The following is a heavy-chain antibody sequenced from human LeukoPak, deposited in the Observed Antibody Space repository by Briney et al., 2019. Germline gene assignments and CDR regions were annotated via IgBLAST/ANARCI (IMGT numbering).Heavy chain of an antibody. J-gene: IGHJ3*02. CDR1: GYTFTSYG. Sequence: ASVKVSCKASGYTFTSYGISWVRQAPGQGLEWMGWISAYNGNTNYAQKLQGRVTMTTDTSTSTAYMELSSLRSGDTAVYYCARDSSSNYYDSSGYLGAFDIWGQGTMVTVSS. CDR3: ARDSSSNYYDSSGYLGAFDI. CDR2: ISAYNGNT. V-gene: IGHV1-18*01. D-gene: IGHD3-22*01.